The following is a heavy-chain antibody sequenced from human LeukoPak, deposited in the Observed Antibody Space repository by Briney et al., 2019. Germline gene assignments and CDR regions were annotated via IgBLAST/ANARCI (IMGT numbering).Heavy chain of an antibody. V-gene: IGHV4-38-2*02. CDR3: ARGRVSSSTWYSTYYYYFYMDV. J-gene: IGHJ6*03. CDR1: GYSISSGYY. D-gene: IGHD6-13*01. CDR2: IYHSGST. Sequence: SETLSLTCTVSGYSISSGYYWGWIRQPPGKGLEWIASIYHSGSTYYNPSLKSRVTISVDTSKNQFSLKLSSATAADTAVYFCARGRVSSSTWYSTYYYYFYMDVWGKGTTVTVSS.